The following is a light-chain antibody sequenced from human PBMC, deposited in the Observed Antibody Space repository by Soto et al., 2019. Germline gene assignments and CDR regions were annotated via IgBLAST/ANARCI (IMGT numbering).Light chain of an antibody. V-gene: IGKV2-24*01. CDR2: SVS. CDR1: QSLAHSNGDTY. Sequence: DVVMTQSPVSSPVTLGQPASISCRASQSLAHSNGDTYLSWLHQRPGQPPRLLIYSVSNRLAGVPDRFSGSGAGTDFKLKISRVEAEDVGVFYCMQATHFPRTFGQGTKVDI. J-gene: IGKJ1*01. CDR3: MQATHFPRT.